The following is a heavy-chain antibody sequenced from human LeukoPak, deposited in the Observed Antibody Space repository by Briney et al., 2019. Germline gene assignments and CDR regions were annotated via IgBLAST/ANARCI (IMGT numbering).Heavy chain of an antibody. CDR2: INGRGGST. D-gene: IGHD2-15*01. V-gene: IGHV3-23*01. CDR1: GFTFSNYA. CDR3: AKDIRYCGGGSCEYYYYMDV. Sequence: PGGSLRLSCAASGFTFSNYAMSWVRQAPGKGLEWVSSINGRGGSTYYADSVKGRFTISRDNSKNALSLQMNSLRAEDTAVYYCAKDIRYCGGGSCEYYYYMDVWGKGTTVTVSS. J-gene: IGHJ6*03.